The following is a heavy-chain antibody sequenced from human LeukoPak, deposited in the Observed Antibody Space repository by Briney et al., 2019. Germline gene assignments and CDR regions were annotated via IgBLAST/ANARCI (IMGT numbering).Heavy chain of an antibody. D-gene: IGHD6-6*01. Sequence: PGGSLRLSCAASGFTFSSYWMHWVRQAPAKGLVWVSRINSDGSSTSYADSVKGRFTISRDNAKNTLYLQMNSLRAEDTAVYYCARRGSSSSGGYYYYYMDVWGKGTTVTVSS. J-gene: IGHJ6*03. V-gene: IGHV3-74*01. CDR1: GFTFSSYW. CDR2: INSDGSST. CDR3: ARRGSSSSGGYYYYYMDV.